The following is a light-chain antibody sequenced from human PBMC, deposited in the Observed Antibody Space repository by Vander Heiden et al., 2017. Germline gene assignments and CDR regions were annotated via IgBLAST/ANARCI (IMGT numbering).Light chain of an antibody. CDR1: NIGSQS. V-gene: IGLV3-21*02. J-gene: IGLJ2*01. CDR3: QVWDSSSDLLV. CDR2: EDS. Sequence: SYVLTQPPSVSVAPGQTARITCGGNNIGSQSVHWYQQKPGQAPVLVVDEDSDRPSGIPERFSGSNSGNTATLTISRVEAGDEADYYCQVWDSSSDLLVFGGGTKLTVL.